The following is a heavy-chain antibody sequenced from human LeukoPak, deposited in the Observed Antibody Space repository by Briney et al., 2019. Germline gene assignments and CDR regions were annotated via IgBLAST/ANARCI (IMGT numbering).Heavy chain of an antibody. D-gene: IGHD6-13*01. CDR2: ITWNGGNT. Sequence: GGSLRLSCAASGFTFDDYAMHWVRQAPGKGLEWISLITWNGGNTYYADSVKGRFTISRDNSKNSLYLQMNSLRPEDTALYYCAKDKVAAAGAYYYYYIDVWGKGTTVTVSS. CDR3: AKDKVAAAGAYYYYYIDV. CDR1: GFTFDDYA. J-gene: IGHJ6*03. V-gene: IGHV3-43D*03.